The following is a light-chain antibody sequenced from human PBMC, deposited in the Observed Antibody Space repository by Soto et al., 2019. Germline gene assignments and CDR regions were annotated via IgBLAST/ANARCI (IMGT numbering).Light chain of an antibody. CDR3: AAWDDSLNGNYV. J-gene: IGLJ1*01. CDR1: SSNIGSNT. V-gene: IGLV1-44*01. CDR2: SNN. Sequence: HSALTHPPSASGTPGQRFTISCSGSSSNIGSNTVNWYQQLPGTAPKLLIYSNNQRPSGVPDRFSGSKSGTSASLAISGLQSEDEADYYCAAWDDSLNGNYVFGTGTKVTVL.